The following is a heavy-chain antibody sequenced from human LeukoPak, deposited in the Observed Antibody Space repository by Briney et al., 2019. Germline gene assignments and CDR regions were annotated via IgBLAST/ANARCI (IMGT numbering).Heavy chain of an antibody. CDR1: GFTFTTYG. CDR2: IRYDGGNK. D-gene: IGHD3-10*01. V-gene: IGHV3-30*02. J-gene: IGHJ4*02. CDR3: AKDRYYTSGSYFGYFDY. Sequence: GGSLRLSCAASGFTFTTYGMHWVRQAPGKGLEWVAFIRYDGGNKYYADSVKGRFTMSRDNSKNSLYLQMNSLRAEDTAVYYCAKDRYYTSGSYFGYFDYWAREPWSPSPQ.